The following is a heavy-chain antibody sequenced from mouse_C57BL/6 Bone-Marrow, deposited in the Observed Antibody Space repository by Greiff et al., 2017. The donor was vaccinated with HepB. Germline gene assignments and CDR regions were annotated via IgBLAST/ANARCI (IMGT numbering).Heavy chain of an antibody. Sequence: QVTLKVSGPGILQPSQTLSLSCSFSGFSLSTFGMGVGWIRPPSGKGLEWLVHIWWDDDKYYNPALKSRLTISKDTSKNQVFLKIANVDTADTATYYCARIITTVVEENYFDYWGQGTTLTVSS. CDR2: IWWDDDK. CDR3: ARIITTVVEENYFDY. V-gene: IGHV8-8*01. J-gene: IGHJ2*01. CDR1: GFSLSTFGMG. D-gene: IGHD1-1*01.